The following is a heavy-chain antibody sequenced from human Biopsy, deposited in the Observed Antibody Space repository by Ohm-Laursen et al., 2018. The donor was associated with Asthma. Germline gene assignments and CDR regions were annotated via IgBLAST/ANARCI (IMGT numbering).Heavy chain of an antibody. J-gene: IGHJ5*02. D-gene: IGHD3-22*01. CDR3: ARDRAMISET. Sequence: SDTLSLTCTVSGGSISSDDYYWSWIRQAPGKGLEWIAYIYSSGDTYYSPFLKSRVSISLDTSKNQFSLRLTSVTAADTAVYYCARDRAMISETWGQGTLVTVSS. CDR1: GGSISSDDYY. V-gene: IGHV4-30-4*02. CDR2: IYSSGDT.